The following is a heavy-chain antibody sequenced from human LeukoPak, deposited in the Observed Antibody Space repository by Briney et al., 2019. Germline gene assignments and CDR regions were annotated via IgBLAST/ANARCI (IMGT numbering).Heavy chain of an antibody. CDR2: ISYDGSIK. CDR3: ARSERAWIQIDY. D-gene: IGHD5-18*01. V-gene: IGHV3-30-3*01. J-gene: IGHJ4*02. CDR1: GFTFSRYA. Sequence: GGSLRLSCAASGFTFSRYALHWVRQAPGKGLEWVAVISYDGSIKYYADSVKGRFTISRDNSKNTLYLQMNSLRAEDTAVYYCARSERAWIQIDYWGQGTLVTVSS.